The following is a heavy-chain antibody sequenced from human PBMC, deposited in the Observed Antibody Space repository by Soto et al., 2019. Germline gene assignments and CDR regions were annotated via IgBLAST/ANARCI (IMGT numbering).Heavy chain of an antibody. CDR1: GFTFSNYG. CDR2: ISYDGNNK. Sequence: PGGSLRLSCAASGFTFSNYGMHWVRRTPGKGLEWVAVISYDGNNKYYADSVKGRFTISRDKSKNRLYLQMNSLRTEDTAVYYCAKDRRPHEYCSGGSCYNGFAYWGQGTRVTVSS. V-gene: IGHV3-30*18. J-gene: IGHJ4*02. D-gene: IGHD2-15*01. CDR3: AKDRRPHEYCSGGSCYNGFAY.